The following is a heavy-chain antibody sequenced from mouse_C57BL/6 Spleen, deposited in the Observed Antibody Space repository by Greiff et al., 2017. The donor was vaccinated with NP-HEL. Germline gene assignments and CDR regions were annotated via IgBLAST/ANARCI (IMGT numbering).Heavy chain of an antibody. Sequence: EVQLVESGPGMVKPSQSLSLTCTVTGYSITSGYDWHWIRHFPGNKLEWMGYISYSGSTNYNPSLKSRISITHDTSKNHFFLKLNSVTTEDTATYYCARVGYYGAMDYWGQGTSVTVSS. CDR3: ARVGYYGAMDY. CDR1: GYSITSGYD. J-gene: IGHJ4*01. CDR2: ISYSGST. D-gene: IGHD1-1*01. V-gene: IGHV3-1*01.